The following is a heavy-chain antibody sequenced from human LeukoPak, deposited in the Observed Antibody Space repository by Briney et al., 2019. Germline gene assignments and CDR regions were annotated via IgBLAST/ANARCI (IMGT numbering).Heavy chain of an antibody. J-gene: IGHJ4*02. CDR3: ARDDVEMATINV. CDR2: IYYSGST. D-gene: IGHD5-24*01. CDR1: GGSISSSSYY. Sequence: SETLSLTCTVSGGSISSSSYYWGWIRQPPGKGLEWIGSIYYSGSTYYNPSLKSRVTISVDTSKNQFSLKLSSVTAADTAVYYCARDDVEMATINVWGQGTLVTVSS. V-gene: IGHV4-39*07.